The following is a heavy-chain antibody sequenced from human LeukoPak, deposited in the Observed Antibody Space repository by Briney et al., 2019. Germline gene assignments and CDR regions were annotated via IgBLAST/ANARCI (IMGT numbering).Heavy chain of an antibody. CDR3: TTRNNNFNSHY. V-gene: IGHV3-15*01. D-gene: IGHD4-11*01. Sequence: PGGSLRLSCAASGFTFSNAWMNWVRQAPGKGLECVGRIKSRTDGGTTEYAAPVKGRFTISRDDSENTLYLQMNRLTTEDTAVYFCTTRNNNFNSHYWGQGTLVTVS. CDR1: GFTFSNAW. J-gene: IGHJ4*02. CDR2: IKSRTDGGTT.